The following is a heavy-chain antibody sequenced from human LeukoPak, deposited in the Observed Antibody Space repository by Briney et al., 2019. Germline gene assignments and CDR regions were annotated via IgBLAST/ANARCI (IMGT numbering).Heavy chain of an antibody. CDR1: GLTVSSNY. J-gene: IGHJ4*02. CDR2: IYSGGST. CDR3: ARTGIAVAGMFN. Sequence: PGGSLRLSCAASGLTVSSNYMSWVRQAPGKGLEWVSVIYSGGSTYYAGSVKGRFTISRDNSKNTLYLQMNSLRAEDTAVYYCARTGIAVAGMFNWGQGTLVTVSS. V-gene: IGHV3-53*01. D-gene: IGHD6-19*01.